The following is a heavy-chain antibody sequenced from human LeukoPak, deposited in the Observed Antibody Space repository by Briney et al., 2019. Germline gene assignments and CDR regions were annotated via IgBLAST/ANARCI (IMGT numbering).Heavy chain of an antibody. CDR1: GYTFTNYD. CDR3: ARDQDIVVVVAALRQREMGGFDP. CDR2: MNPKSGNT. V-gene: IGHV1-8*01. J-gene: IGHJ5*02. Sequence: ASVKVSCKASGYTFTNYDINWVRQATGQGPAWMGWMNPKSGNTRYAQKFQGRVTMTRNTSISTAYMELSSLRSDDTAVYYCARDQDIVVVVAALRQREMGGFDPWGQGTLVTVSS. D-gene: IGHD2-15*01.